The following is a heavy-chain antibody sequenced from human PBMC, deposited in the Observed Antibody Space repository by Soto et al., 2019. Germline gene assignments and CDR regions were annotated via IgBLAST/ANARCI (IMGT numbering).Heavy chain of an antibody. CDR3: AGIYSGSPRGTLRY. CDR1: GGSISSGGYY. Sequence: QVQLQESGPGLVKPSQTLSLTCTVSGGSISSGGYYWSWIRQHPGKGLECIGYIYNSGSTDYNPSLTRRATISVDMSRNQFPLKLSSVTAADTAMYYCAGIYSGSPRGTLRYWCQGTLVIVSS. CDR2: IYNSGST. D-gene: IGHD1-26*01. V-gene: IGHV4-31*03. J-gene: IGHJ4*02.